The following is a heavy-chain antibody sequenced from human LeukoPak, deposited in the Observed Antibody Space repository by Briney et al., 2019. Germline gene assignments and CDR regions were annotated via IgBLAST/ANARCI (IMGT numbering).Heavy chain of an antibody. CDR2: FDPEDGET. V-gene: IGHV1-24*01. CDR1: GYTLTELS. CDR3: ATGLLWFGELLSQWYYFDY. D-gene: IGHD3-10*01. Sequence: GASVKVSCKVSGYTLTELSMHWVRQAPGKGLEWMGGFDPEDGETSYAQKFQGRVTMTEDTSTDTAYMELSSLRSEDTAVYYCATGLLWFGELLSQWYYFDYWGQGTLVTVSS. J-gene: IGHJ4*02.